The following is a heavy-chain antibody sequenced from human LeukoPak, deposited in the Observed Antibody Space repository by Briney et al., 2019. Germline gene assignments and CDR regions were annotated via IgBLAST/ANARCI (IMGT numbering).Heavy chain of an antibody. CDR2: ISAYNGNT. CDR1: GYTFTSYG. CDR3: ARATKPGEQQLVRRTDY. V-gene: IGHV1-18*01. Sequence: ASVKVSCKASGYTFTSYGISWVRQAPGQGLERMGWISAYNGNTNYAQKLQGRVTMTTDTSTSTAYMELRSLRSDDTAVYYCARATKPGEQQLVRRTDYWGQGTLVTVSS. D-gene: IGHD6-13*01. J-gene: IGHJ4*02.